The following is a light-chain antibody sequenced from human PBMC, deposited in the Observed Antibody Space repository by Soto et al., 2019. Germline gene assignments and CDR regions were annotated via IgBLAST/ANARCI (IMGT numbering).Light chain of an antibody. V-gene: IGKV3-15*01. J-gene: IGKJ1*01. Sequence: VMTQSPATLSASPGDRATLSCRTDQSVSNHLAWYQQKPGQPPRLLIYGTSTRAAGIPARFSGSGSGREFTLTISSLQSEDFAVYYCQQYNKWPPWTFGHGTKVEIK. CDR2: GTS. CDR1: QSVSNH. CDR3: QQYNKWPPWT.